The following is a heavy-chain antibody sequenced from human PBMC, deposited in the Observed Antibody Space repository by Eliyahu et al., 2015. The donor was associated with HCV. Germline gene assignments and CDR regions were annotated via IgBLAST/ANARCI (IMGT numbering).Heavy chain of an antibody. V-gene: IGHV1-46*03. CDR2: INPGDGGT. D-gene: IGHD3-22*01. Sequence: VQLVQSGAEVRQPGASLRLSCKASGYTXFTHFYMHWVRQAPGQGLEWMGLINPGDGGTSYAQRWLGRVTLTRDTSTSTVYMELISLRSEDTAIYFCARIPTFDSSGVHYGGDRWGQGTLVTVSS. J-gene: IGHJ4*02. CDR1: GYTXFTHFY. CDR3: ARIPTFDSSGVHYGGDR.